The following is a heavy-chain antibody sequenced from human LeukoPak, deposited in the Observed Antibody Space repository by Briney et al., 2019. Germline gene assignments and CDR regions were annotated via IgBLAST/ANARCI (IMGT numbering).Heavy chain of an antibody. CDR1: GFTFSSYA. J-gene: IGHJ6*02. CDR3: AKDREDIVVVPAAVDYYYYYGMDV. V-gene: IGHV3-23*01. D-gene: IGHD2-2*01. Sequence: GGSLRLSCAASGFTFSSYAMSWVRQAPGKGLEWVSAISGSGGSTYYADSVKGRFTISRDNSKNTLYLQMNSLRAEDTAVYYCAKDREDIVVVPAAVDYYYYYGMDVWGQGTTVTVSS. CDR2: ISGSGGST.